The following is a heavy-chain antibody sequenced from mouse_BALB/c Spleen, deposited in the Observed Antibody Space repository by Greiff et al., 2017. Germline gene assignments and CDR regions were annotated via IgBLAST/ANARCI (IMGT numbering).Heavy chain of an antibody. CDR1: GFSLTSYG. CDR3: ARVGGRNWFAY. V-gene: IGHV2-9*02. J-gene: IGHJ3*01. D-gene: IGHD3-3*01. Sequence: VMLVESGPGLVAPSQSLSITCTVSGFSLTSYGVHWVRQPPGKGLEWLGVIWAGGSTNYNSALMSRLSISKDNSKSQVFLKMNSLQTDDTAMYYCARVGGRNWFAYWGQGTLVTVSA. CDR2: IWAGGST.